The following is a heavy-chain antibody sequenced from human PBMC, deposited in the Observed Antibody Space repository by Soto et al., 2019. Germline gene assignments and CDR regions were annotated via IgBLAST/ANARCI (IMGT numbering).Heavy chain of an antibody. D-gene: IGHD3-3*01. CDR3: ARDQLVLRFLEWLVGDAFDI. CDR1: GYTFTSYG. V-gene: IGHV1-18*01. Sequence: QVQLVQSGAEVKKPGASVKVSCKASGYTFTSYGISWVRQAPGPGLEWMGWISAYNGNTNYAQKLQGRVTMTTDTSTGTAYMELRSLRSDDTSVYYCARDQLVLRFLEWLVGDAFDIWGQGTMVTVSS. CDR2: ISAYNGNT. J-gene: IGHJ3*02.